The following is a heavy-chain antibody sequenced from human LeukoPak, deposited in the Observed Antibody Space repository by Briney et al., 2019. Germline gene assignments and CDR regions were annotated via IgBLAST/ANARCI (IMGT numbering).Heavy chain of an antibody. CDR1: GGSISSGDYY. V-gene: IGHV4-30-4*01. CDR2: IYYTGAT. J-gene: IGHJ4*02. D-gene: IGHD5-18*01. Sequence: PSQTLSLTCTVSGGSISSGDYYWSWIRRPPGKGLEWIGYIYYTGATYYNPSLKSRVTISLDTSRNQFSLKLSSVTAADAAVYYCARAGYSYGTGYYFDYWGQGALVTVSS. CDR3: ARAGYSYGTGYYFDY.